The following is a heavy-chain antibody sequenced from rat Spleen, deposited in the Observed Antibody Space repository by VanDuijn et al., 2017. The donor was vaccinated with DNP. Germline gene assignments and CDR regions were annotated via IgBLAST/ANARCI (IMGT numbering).Heavy chain of an antibody. CDR3: ARDLIIRDTTSAMDA. D-gene: IGHD4-3*01. CDR1: GFSLTSYS. V-gene: IGHV2-34*01. CDR2: MWYDGDT. Sequence: QVQLKESGPGLVQPSETLSLTCTVSGFSLTSYSVSWVRQPSGKGPEWMGRMWYDGDTAYNSALKSRLSISRDTSKSQVFLKLNSLQIEDTATYYCARDLIIRDTTSAMDAWGQGTSVTVSS. J-gene: IGHJ4*01.